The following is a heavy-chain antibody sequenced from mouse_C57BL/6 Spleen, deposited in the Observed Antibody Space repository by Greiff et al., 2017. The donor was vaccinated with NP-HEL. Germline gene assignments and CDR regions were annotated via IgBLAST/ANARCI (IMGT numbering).Heavy chain of an antibody. CDR3: TRGTAQAYYFDD. V-gene: IGHV14-1*01. Sequence: VQLQQSGAELVRPGASVKLSCTASGFNFKDYYMHWVKQRPEQGLEWIGRIDPEDGDTEYAPKFQGKATMTADTTSNTAYLQLSSLTSEDTAVYYCTRGTAQAYYFDDWGQGTTLTVAS. CDR1: GFNFKDYY. D-gene: IGHD3-2*02. CDR2: IDPEDGDT. J-gene: IGHJ2*01.